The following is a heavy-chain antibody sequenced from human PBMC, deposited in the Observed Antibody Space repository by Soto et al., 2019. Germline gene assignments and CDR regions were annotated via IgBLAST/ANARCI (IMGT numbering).Heavy chain of an antibody. J-gene: IGHJ4*02. CDR3: AKDESPITMIVGAPDY. Sequence: GGSLRLSCAASGFTFSSYGMHWVRQAPGKGLEWVAVISYDGSNKYYADSVKGRFTISRDNSKNTLYLQMNSLRAEDTAVYYCAKDESPITMIVGAPDYWGQGT. D-gene: IGHD3-22*01. CDR2: ISYDGSNK. V-gene: IGHV3-30*18. CDR1: GFTFSSYG.